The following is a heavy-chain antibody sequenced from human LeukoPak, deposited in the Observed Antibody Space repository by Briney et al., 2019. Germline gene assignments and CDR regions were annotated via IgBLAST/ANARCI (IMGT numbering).Heavy chain of an antibody. CDR3: ARGSGWYSEY. D-gene: IGHD6-19*01. J-gene: IGHJ4*02. CDR1: GYRFISYW. V-gene: IGHV5-51*01. CDR2: IYPSDSDI. Sequence: GESLKISCKGSGYRFISYWIGWVRQMPGKGLEWMGIIYPSDSDIRYSPSLQGQVTISADKSISTAYLQWSSLKASDTAMYFCARGSGWYSEYWGQGTLVTVSS.